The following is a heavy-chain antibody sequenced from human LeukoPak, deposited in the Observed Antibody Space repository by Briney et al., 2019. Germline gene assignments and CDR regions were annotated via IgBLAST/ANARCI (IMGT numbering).Heavy chain of an antibody. CDR2: ISGDGGTT. CDR3: AKHNWNYDS. V-gene: IGHV3-43*02. CDR1: GFAFDDYS. Sequence: PGGSLRLSCAASGFAFDDYSMHWVRQAPGKGLEWVSLISGDGGTTYYADSVKGRFTISRDNSKNSLYLQMSSLRTEDTALYYCAKHNWNYDSWGQGTLVTVSS. J-gene: IGHJ5*01. D-gene: IGHD1-1*01.